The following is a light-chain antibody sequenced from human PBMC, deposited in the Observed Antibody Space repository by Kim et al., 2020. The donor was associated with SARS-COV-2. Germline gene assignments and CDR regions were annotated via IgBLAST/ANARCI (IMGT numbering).Light chain of an antibody. Sequence: ETVLTQSPGTLSLPPGERATLSCRASQSIGNNYIAWYQQKRGQAPRLLIDGASSSATVIPGRISGSGSGTVFTLTVSRLEHEDFAVYYWHQYVDSPCTFGQGTKVDIK. CDR1: QSIGNNY. CDR2: GAS. J-gene: IGKJ1*01. CDR3: HQYVDSPCT. V-gene: IGKV3-20*01.